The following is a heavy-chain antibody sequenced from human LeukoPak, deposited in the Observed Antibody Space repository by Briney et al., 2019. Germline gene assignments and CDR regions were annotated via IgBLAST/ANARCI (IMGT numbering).Heavy chain of an antibody. Sequence: ASQTLSLTCTVSGGSISSGGYYWSWIRQHPGKGLEWIGYIYYSGSTYYNPSLKSRVTISVDTSKNQVSLKLSSVTAADTAVYYCARLALYGSGSEPSRWGQGTLVTVSS. CDR2: IYYSGST. V-gene: IGHV4-31*03. CDR3: ARLALYGSGSEPSR. J-gene: IGHJ4*02. D-gene: IGHD3-10*01. CDR1: GGSISSGGYY.